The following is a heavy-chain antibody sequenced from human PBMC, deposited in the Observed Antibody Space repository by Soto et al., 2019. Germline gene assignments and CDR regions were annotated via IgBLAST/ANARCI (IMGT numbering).Heavy chain of an antibody. CDR2: INTEGSSA. V-gene: IGHV3-74*01. J-gene: IGHJ4*02. Sequence: GGSLRLSXAASGFTFSQFWMHWVRQAPGKGLVWVSRINTEGSSADYADSVKGRFTISRDNAENTVFLQMNGLTAEDTAVYYCTRDPMGATSYWGQGTLVTVSS. D-gene: IGHD1-26*01. CDR1: GFTFSQFW. CDR3: TRDPMGATSY.